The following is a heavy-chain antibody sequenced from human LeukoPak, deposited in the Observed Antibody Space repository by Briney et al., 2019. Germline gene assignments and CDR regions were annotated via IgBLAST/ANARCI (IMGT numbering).Heavy chain of an antibody. CDR2: IVSIFNTA. V-gene: IGHV1-69*13. Sequence: ASVKVSCKASRGNFSTFGLNWVRQAPGQGLEWVGGIVSIFNTAVYALKFQGRVAITADASSSTAFMELNRLRSEDTAVYFCARVPVVSLTPLYFFELWGPGTLVTVSS. CDR1: RGNFSTFG. CDR3: ARVPVVSLTPLYFFEL. J-gene: IGHJ4*02. D-gene: IGHD3-22*01.